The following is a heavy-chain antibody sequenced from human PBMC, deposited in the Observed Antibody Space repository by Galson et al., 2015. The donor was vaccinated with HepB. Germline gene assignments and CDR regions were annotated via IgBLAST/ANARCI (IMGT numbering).Heavy chain of an antibody. Sequence: SVKVSCKASGYTFTSLDINWVRQATGQGLEWLGLMNPKTGTTEYAQKFQGRVTMTRDTSISTAYMELSSLRSEDTAVYYCAIGHYGSWGQGSPVTVS. J-gene: IGHJ5*02. CDR3: AIGHYGS. CDR2: MNPKTGTT. V-gene: IGHV1-8*01. D-gene: IGHD4-17*01. CDR1: GYTFTSLD.